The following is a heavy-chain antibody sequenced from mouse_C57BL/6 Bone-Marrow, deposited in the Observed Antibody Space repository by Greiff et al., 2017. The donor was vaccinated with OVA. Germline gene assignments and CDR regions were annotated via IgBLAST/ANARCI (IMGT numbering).Heavy chain of an antibody. V-gene: IGHV5-6*01. Sequence: VQLKESGGDLVKPGGSLKLSCAASGFTFSSYGMSWVRQTPDKRLEWVATISSGGSYTYYPDSVKGRFTISRDNAKNTLYLQMRSLKSEDTAMYYCARGDYDYDGFFYAMDYWGQGTSVTVSS. CDR1: GFTFSSYG. D-gene: IGHD2-4*01. J-gene: IGHJ4*01. CDR2: ISSGGSYT. CDR3: ARGDYDYDGFFYAMDY.